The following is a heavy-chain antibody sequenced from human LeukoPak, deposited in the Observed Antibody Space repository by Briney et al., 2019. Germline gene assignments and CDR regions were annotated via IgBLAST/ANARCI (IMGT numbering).Heavy chain of an antibody. D-gene: IGHD5-24*01. J-gene: IGHJ4*02. CDR1: GGSFSGYC. Sequence: SETLSLTCAVYGGSFSGYCWSWIRQPPGKGLEWIGEINHSGSTNYNPSLKSRVTISVDTSKNQFSLKLSSVTAADTAVYYCARGSIAEMAPSLLPDYWGQGTLVTVSS. CDR3: ARGSIAEMAPSLLPDY. CDR2: INHSGST. V-gene: IGHV4-34*01.